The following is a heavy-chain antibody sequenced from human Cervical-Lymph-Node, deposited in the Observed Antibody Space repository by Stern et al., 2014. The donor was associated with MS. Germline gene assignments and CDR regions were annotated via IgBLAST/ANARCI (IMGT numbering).Heavy chain of an antibody. J-gene: IGHJ5*01. CDR2: INSDESFI. V-gene: IGHV3-74*01. CDR3: ARSPGHNWFDS. Sequence: EVQLVESGGGLVQPGGSLRLSCAVSGFTLSSYWMHWVRQAPGKGLVWVSRINSDESFINSADSVKGRFTISRDNAKNTLYLQMNSLRVEDSAVYYCARSPGHNWFDSWGQGTLVTVSS. CDR1: GFTLSSYW.